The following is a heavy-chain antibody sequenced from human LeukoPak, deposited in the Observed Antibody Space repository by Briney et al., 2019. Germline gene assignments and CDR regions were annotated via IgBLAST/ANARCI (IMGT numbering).Heavy chain of an antibody. J-gene: IGHJ6*02. Sequence: GGSLRLSCAASGFTFDDYAMHWVRQAPGKGLEWVSGISWNSEIIGYADSVKGRFTISRDSAKNSLYLQMNSLRPEDTAFYYCAKDIRSIVVPPDAMDVWGQGTTVTVSS. CDR2: ISWNSEII. CDR1: GFTFDDYA. CDR3: AKDIRSIVVPPDAMDV. D-gene: IGHD2-2*01. V-gene: IGHV3-9*01.